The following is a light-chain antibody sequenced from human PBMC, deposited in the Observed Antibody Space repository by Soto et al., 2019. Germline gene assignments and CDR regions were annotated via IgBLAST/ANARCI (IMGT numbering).Light chain of an antibody. CDR3: SSYTNTSTLV. V-gene: IGLV2-14*02. CDR1: SSDVGAYNL. CDR2: DVS. Sequence: QSALTQPASVSGSPGQSITISCTGTSSDVGAYNLVSWYQQHPGRAPKLFIFDVSDRPSGVSDRFSGSKSGNTASLTISGLQAEDEDSYYCSSYTNTSTLVFGGGTKLTVL. J-gene: IGLJ3*02.